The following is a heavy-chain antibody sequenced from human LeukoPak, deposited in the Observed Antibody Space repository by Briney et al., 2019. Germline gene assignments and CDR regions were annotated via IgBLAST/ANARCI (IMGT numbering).Heavy chain of an antibody. CDR1: GGSIRTRNHY. V-gene: IGHV4-39*01. CDR3: ARHGTAVDGDYSAFDI. CDR2: IYQSGTT. D-gene: IGHD4-17*01. Sequence: SETLSLTRSVSGGSIRTRNHYWGWIRPPPGKGLEWIGSIYQSGTTYYSLALQSRLTLFIDTSSNHFSLKMTSVTAADTGVYYCARHGTAVDGDYSAFDIWGQGTMVTVSP. J-gene: IGHJ3*02.